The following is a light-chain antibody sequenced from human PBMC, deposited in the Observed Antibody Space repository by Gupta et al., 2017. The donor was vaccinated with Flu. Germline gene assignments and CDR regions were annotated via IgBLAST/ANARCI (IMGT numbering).Light chain of an antibody. Sequence: QTVVTQAPWVSVSPGGTVTLTCGLSSGSVSISYYPSWYQQNPGQAPRTLIYSTNTRSSGVPDRFSGSILGNKAALTITGAQADDESDYYCVLYMGSGIWVFGGGTKLTVL. CDR1: SGSVSISYY. J-gene: IGLJ3*02. V-gene: IGLV8-61*01. CDR3: VLYMGSGIWV. CDR2: STN.